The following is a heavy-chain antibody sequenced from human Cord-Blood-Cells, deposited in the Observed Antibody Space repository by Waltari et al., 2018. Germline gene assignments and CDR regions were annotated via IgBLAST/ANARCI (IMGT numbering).Heavy chain of an antibody. J-gene: IGHJ2*01. CDR3: ARDLSTVLDL. D-gene: IGHD1-1*01. CDR2: INPDSGGT. V-gene: IGHV1-2*02. Sequence: QVQLGQSGAEVKKPGALVKCSCKASGDTVTGYVLHWVRQAPGQGLEWMGWINPDSGGTNYAQKFQGRVTMPRDTSISTAYMELSRLRSDDTAVYYCARDLSTVLDLWGRGTLVTVSS. CDR1: GDTVTGYV.